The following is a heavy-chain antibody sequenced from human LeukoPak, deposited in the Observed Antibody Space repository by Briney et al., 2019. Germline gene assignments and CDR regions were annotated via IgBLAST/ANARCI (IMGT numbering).Heavy chain of an antibody. Sequence: SDRVSCKASGGTFSSYAISLARQAPGQRNEWMGRIILILGIANYAQKFQSRVTIAADKSTSTAYMELSSLRSEDTAVYYCARVKYYYDSSGYPDAFDIWGQGTIVTVSS. J-gene: IGHJ3*02. CDR1: GGTFSSYA. D-gene: IGHD3-22*01. CDR2: IILILGIA. CDR3: ARVKYYYDSSGYPDAFDI. V-gene: IGHV1-69*04.